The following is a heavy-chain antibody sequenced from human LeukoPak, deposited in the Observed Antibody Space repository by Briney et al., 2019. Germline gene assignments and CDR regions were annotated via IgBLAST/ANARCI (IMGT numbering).Heavy chain of an antibody. D-gene: IGHD3-22*01. CDR2: IYYSGNT. V-gene: IGHV4-59*01. Sequence: PSETLSLTCTVSGGSISSYYWSWIRQPPGKGLEWIGYIYYSGNTNYKPSLKSRVTISVDTSNNQFSLKLSSVTAADTAVYYCARTYFYDSSGYMYAFDIWGQGTMVTVSS. J-gene: IGHJ3*02. CDR1: GGSISSYY. CDR3: ARTYFYDSSGYMYAFDI.